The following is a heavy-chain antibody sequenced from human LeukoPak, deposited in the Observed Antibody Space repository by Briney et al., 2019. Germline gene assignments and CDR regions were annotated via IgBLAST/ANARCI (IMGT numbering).Heavy chain of an antibody. CDR2: IYYSGST. Sequence: SETLSLTCTVSGGSISSGGYYWSWIRQHPGKGLEWIGYIYYSGSTYHNPSLKSRVTISVDTSKNQFSLKLSSVTAADTAVYYCARDNSKYYFDYWGQGTLVTVSS. D-gene: IGHD4-11*01. J-gene: IGHJ4*02. V-gene: IGHV4-31*03. CDR3: ARDNSKYYFDY. CDR1: GGSISSGGYY.